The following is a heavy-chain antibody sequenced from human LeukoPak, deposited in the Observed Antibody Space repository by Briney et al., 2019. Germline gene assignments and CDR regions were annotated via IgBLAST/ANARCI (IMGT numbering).Heavy chain of an antibody. V-gene: IGHV3-21*06. D-gene: IGHD3-3*02. J-gene: IGHJ6*04. CDR1: GYTFSSYS. CDR2: ISSSSSFI. CDR3: ARAGRTGLAAPDV. Sequence: GGPLRLPCAASGYTFSSYSMSWVRHAPGKGLEWVTSISSSSSFIYSADSVKGRFAISRDNAEDSLYREMTSVRAEYTGVYYCARAGRTGLAAPDVWGKGTTVTVSS.